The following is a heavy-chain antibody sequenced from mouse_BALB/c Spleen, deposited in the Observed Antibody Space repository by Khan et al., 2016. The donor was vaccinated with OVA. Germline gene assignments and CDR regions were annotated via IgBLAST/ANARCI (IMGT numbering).Heavy chain of an antibody. CDR2: IRSGGNT. CDR1: GFSLTTYG. Sequence: QVQLKQSGPGLVQPSQSLSITCRVSGFSLTTYGVHWVRQSPRKGLEWLGVIRSGGNTDYNAAFISRLSIPKDNSNSQVFFKMDSLQADDTGVYDCGRNSYMYDFTYWGQGTLVTVSA. D-gene: IGHD2-14*01. J-gene: IGHJ3*01. V-gene: IGHV2-2*01. CDR3: GRNSYMYDFTY.